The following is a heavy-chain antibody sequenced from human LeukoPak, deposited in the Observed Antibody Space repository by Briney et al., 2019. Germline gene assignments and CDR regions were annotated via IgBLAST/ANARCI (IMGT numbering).Heavy chain of an antibody. J-gene: IGHJ3*02. Sequence: PGGSLRLSCAASGFTFSSYWMSWVRQAPGKGLEWVANIKQDGSEKYYVDSVKGQFTISRDNAKNSLYLQMNSLRAEDTAVYYCARESGIVGAPWAFDIWGQGTMVTVSS. D-gene: IGHD1-26*01. V-gene: IGHV3-7*03. CDR3: ARESGIVGAPWAFDI. CDR2: IKQDGSEK. CDR1: GFTFSSYW.